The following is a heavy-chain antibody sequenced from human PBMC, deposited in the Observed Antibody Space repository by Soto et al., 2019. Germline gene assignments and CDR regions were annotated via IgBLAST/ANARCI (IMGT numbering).Heavy chain of an antibody. CDR1: GFTFSSYA. CDR2: ITGSGDGT. J-gene: IGHJ2*01. Sequence: EVQLLESGGGLVQPGGSLRLSCAASGFTFSSYAMSWVRQAPGKGLEWVSAITGSGDGTYYADSVRGRFTISRDNSKNTLYLQVNSLRAVDTAVYYCARDPQLVTHKYWYFDLWGRGTLVTVSS. CDR3: ARDPQLVTHKYWYFDL. V-gene: IGHV3-23*01. D-gene: IGHD6-13*01.